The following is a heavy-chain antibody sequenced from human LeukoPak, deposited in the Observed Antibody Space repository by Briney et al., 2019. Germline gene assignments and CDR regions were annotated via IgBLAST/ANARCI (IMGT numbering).Heavy chain of an antibody. CDR2: VYYTGTT. CDR3: ARQSDPYYHYGLDF. J-gene: IGHJ6*02. CDR1: GGSIKNYY. V-gene: IGHV4-59*01. Sequence: SETLSLTCALSGGSIKNYYWSWIRQPLGKGLEWIGYVYYTGTTSYNPSLKSRVTISVETSKNQFSPTLNSVTAADTAVYHCARQSDPYYHYGLDFWGQGTTVTVSS.